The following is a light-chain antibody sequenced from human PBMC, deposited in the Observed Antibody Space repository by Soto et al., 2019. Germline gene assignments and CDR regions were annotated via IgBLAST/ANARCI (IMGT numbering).Light chain of an antibody. J-gene: IGLJ1*01. V-gene: IGLV2-11*01. CDR2: DVS. CDR3: CSYAGSRYV. CDR1: SSDVGGYNY. Sequence: LTQPRSVPVSPGQSVTISCTGTSSDVGGYNYVSWYQQHPGKAPKLMIYDVSKRPSGVPDRFSGSKSGNTASLTISGLQADDEADYYCCSYAGSRYVFGTGTKVTAL.